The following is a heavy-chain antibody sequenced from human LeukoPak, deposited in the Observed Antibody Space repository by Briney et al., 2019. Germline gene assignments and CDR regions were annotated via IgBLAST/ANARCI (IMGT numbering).Heavy chain of an antibody. V-gene: IGHV3-7*01. Sequence: PGPCLSLARAPSTSSVNMYWMTSVRQAPGKGLECVFYIKLEGREQVYVDSVKGRFTIYRHNDKKSLYLQMDSLRAEDTAVYYCATDPYDSGGFGAFDIWGQGTTVTVSS. CDR2: IKLEGREQ. CDR1: TSSVNMYW. CDR3: ATDPYDSGGFGAFDI. J-gene: IGHJ3*02. D-gene: IGHD3-22*01.